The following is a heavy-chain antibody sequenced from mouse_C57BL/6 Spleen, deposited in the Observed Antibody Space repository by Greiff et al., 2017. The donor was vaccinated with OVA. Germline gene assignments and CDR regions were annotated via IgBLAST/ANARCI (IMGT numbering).Heavy chain of an antibody. CDR2: IRLKSDNNAT. Sequence: EVMLVESGGGLVQPGGSMKLSCVASGFTFSNYWMNWVRQSPEKGLEWVAQIRLKSDNNATHYAESVKGRFTIARDDSKSGVYRQWDNLRAEDTGMSYGTEPGRDWYCDVGGTGTTVTVSS. J-gene: IGHJ1*03. D-gene: IGHD4-1*01. V-gene: IGHV6-3*01. CDR1: GFTFSNYW. CDR3: TEPGRDWYCDV.